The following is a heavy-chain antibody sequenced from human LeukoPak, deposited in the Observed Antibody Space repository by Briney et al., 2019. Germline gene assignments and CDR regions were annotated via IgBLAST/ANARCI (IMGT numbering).Heavy chain of an antibody. CDR1: GFTFSSYG. V-gene: IGHV3-30*02. CDR3: AIPPPLIAVAFADY. CDR2: IRYEGSNK. D-gene: IGHD6-19*01. Sequence: GGSLRLSCPASGFTFSSYGMHWVRQAPGKGLEWVAFIRYEGSNKYYADSVKGRFTISRDNSKNTLYLEMTSLRAEDTAVYYCAIPPPLIAVAFADYWGQGTLVTVSS. J-gene: IGHJ4*02.